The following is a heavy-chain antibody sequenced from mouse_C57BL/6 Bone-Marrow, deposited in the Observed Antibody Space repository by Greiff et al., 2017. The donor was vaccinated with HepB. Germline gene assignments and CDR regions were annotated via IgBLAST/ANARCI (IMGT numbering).Heavy chain of an antibody. CDR3: ASSALLITTVVATDY. J-gene: IGHJ2*01. CDR2: IFPGSGST. Sequence: LEESGPELVKPGASVKISCKASGYTFTDYYINWVKQRPGQGLEWIGWIFPGSGSTYYNEKFKGKATLTVDKSSSTAYMLLSSLTSEDSAVYFCASSALLITTVVATDYWGQGTTLTVSS. V-gene: IGHV1-75*01. D-gene: IGHD1-1*01. CDR1: GYTFTDYY.